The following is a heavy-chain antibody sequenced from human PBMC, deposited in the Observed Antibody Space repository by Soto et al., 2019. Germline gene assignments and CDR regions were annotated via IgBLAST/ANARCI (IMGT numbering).Heavy chain of an antibody. CDR1: GYTFTSYG. J-gene: IGHJ4*02. V-gene: IGHV1-18*04. CDR3: ARGTEYSSSPLDY. Sequence: ASVKVSCKASGYTFTSYGISWVRQAPGQGLEWMGWISAYNGNTNYAQKFQGWVTMTRDTSISTAYMELSRLRSDDTAVYYCARGTEYSSSPLDYWGQGTLVTVSS. CDR2: ISAYNGNT. D-gene: IGHD6-6*01.